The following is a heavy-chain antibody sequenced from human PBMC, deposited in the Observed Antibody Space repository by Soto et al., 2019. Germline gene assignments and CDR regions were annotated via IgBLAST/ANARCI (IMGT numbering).Heavy chain of an antibody. V-gene: IGHV4-59*01. CDR2: IYYSGST. CDR3: ARATVLKFVYYHMDV. CDR1: GGSISSYY. J-gene: IGHJ6*03. Sequence: SETLSLTCTVSGGSISSYYWSWIRQPPGKGLEWIGYIYYSGSTNYNPSLKSRVTISVDTSKNQFSLKLSSVTAADTAVYYCARATVLKFVYYHMDVWGKGTAVTVSS. D-gene: IGHD4-17*01.